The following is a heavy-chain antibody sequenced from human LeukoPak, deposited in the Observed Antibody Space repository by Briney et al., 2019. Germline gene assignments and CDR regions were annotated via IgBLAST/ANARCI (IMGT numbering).Heavy chain of an antibody. J-gene: IGHJ4*02. V-gene: IGHV4-4*07. CDR2: LYIGRGT. D-gene: IGHD3-3*01. CDR1: GGSISNYY. Sequence: SETLSLTCTVSGGSISNYYWSWIRQPAGKGPEWIGRLYIGRGTDYNPSLKSRVTMSVDTSKRQFSLRPTSVTAADTSIYYCARESRVFIGDGYYLDSWGPGTLITVSS. CDR3: ARESRVFIGDGYYLDS.